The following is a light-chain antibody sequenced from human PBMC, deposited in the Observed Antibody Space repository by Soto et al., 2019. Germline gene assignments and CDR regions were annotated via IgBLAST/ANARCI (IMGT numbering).Light chain of an antibody. CDR1: MRDVGAYNL. CDR3: SAYPAISTLV. CDR2: EVR. V-gene: IGLV2-14*01. Sequence: QSALTQPASVSGSAGQSITISCSGTMRDVGAYNLVSWYQQHPGTAPKLIIYEVRNRPSGISSRFSGSRSGNTASLTISWLQSEDEGDYYCSAYPAISTLVFGGGTKVTVL. J-gene: IGLJ3*02.